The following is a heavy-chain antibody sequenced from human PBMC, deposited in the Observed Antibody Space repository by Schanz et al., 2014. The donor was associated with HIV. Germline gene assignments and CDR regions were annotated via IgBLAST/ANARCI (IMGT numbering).Heavy chain of an antibody. D-gene: IGHD5-12*01. CDR1: GYTFTSYG. CDR3: ARGAAEMATMTPWRY. V-gene: IGHV1-18*01. Sequence: QVQLVPSGAEVKKPGASVKVSCKASGYTFTSYGINWVRQAPGQGLEWMGWISAYNGNTNYAQKLQGRVTMTTDTSTSTAYMDLRSLRSDDTAVYYCARGAAEMATMTPWRYWGQGTLVTVSS. J-gene: IGHJ4*02. CDR2: ISAYNGNT.